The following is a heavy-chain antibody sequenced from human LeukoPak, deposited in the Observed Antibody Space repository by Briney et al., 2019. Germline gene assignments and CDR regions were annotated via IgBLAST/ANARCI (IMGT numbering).Heavy chain of an antibody. CDR3: ARCGSGWYADSWFDP. Sequence: KPSETLSLTCAVYGGSFSGYYWSWIRQPPGKGLEWIGEINHSGSTNYNPSLKSRVTISVDTSKNQFSLKLSSVTAADTAVYYCARCGSGWYADSWFDPWGQGTLVTVSS. CDR1: GGSFSGYY. J-gene: IGHJ5*02. CDR2: INHSGST. V-gene: IGHV4-34*01. D-gene: IGHD6-19*01.